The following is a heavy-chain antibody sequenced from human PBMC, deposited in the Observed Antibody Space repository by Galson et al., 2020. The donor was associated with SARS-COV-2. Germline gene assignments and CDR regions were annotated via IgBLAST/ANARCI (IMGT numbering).Heavy chain of an antibody. Sequence: SETLSLTCTVSGGSISSSSYYWGWIRQPPGKGLEWIGSIYYSGSTYYNPSLKSLVTISVDTSKNQFSLKLSSVTAADTAVYYCARLETMIPRDAFDIWGQGTMVTVSS. CDR3: ARLETMIPRDAFDI. J-gene: IGHJ3*02. V-gene: IGHV4-39*01. CDR2: IYYSGST. D-gene: IGHD3-22*01. CDR1: GGSISSSSYY.